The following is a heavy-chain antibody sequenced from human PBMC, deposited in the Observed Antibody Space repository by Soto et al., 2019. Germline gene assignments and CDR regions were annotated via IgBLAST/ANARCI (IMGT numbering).Heavy chain of an antibody. CDR2: IIPIFGTA. CDR1: GGTFSSYA. Sequence: SVKVSCKASGGTFSSYAISWVRQAPGQGLEWMGGIIPIFGTANYAQKFQGRVTITADESTSTAYMELSNLRSEDTAVYYCARTEVWQKSSAFDIWGQGTMVTVSS. J-gene: IGHJ3*02. CDR3: ARTEVWQKSSAFDI. V-gene: IGHV1-69*13.